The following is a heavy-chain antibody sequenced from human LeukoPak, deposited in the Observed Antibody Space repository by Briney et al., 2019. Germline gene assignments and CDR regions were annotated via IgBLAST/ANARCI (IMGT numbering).Heavy chain of an antibody. V-gene: IGHV1-18*01. CDR3: AREGYYDSPVVDY. CDR2: ISADNGNT. J-gene: IGHJ4*02. D-gene: IGHD3-22*01. Sequence: ASVKVSCKASGYTFTSYAISWVRQAPGQGLEWMGWISADNGNTDYAQRFQGRVTMTTDTSTSTAYMELRSLRSDDTAVYYCAREGYYDSPVVDYWGQGTLVTVSS. CDR1: GYTFTSYA.